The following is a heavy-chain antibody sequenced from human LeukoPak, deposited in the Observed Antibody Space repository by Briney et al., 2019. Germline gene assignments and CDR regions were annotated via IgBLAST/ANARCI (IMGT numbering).Heavy chain of an antibody. CDR2: ISSSGSTI. CDR1: GFTFSSYA. V-gene: IGHV3-48*03. D-gene: IGHD2-2*01. J-gene: IGHJ3*02. CDR3: AAIVVVPAAMEDDAFDI. Sequence: GGSLRLSCAASGFTFSSYAMHWVRQAPGKGLEWVSYISSSGSTIYYADSVKGRFTISRDNAKNSLYLQMNSLRAEDTAVYYCAAIVVVPAAMEDDAFDIWGQGTMVTVSS.